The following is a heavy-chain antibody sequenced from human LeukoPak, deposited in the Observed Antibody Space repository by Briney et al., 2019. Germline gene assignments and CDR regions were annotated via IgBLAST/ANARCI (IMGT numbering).Heavy chain of an antibody. CDR1: GFTFSSYA. CDR2: ICGSAGIT. CDR3: AKDRLATLTFDY. D-gene: IGHD5-24*01. Sequence: PVGSPRLSCAASGFTFSSYALSWVRQAPGKGREWGSDICGSAGITYCADSVRGRFTISRDNSNSTLYLQMNSLRADDTAVYYCAKDRLATLTFDYWGQGTLVTVSP. J-gene: IGHJ4*02. V-gene: IGHV3-23*01.